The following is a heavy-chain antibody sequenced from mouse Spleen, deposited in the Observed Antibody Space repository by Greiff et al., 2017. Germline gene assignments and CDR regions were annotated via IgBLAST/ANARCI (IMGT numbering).Heavy chain of an antibody. Sequence: QVQLKESGAELVRPGSSVKLSCKASGYTFTSYWMHWVKQRPIQGLEWIGNIDPSDSETHYNQKFKDKATLTVDKSSSTAYMQLSSLTSEDSAVYYCARSIYYDGSFSFAYWGQGTLVTVSA. D-gene: IGHD1-1*01. CDR2: IDPSDSET. CDR3: ARSIYYDGSFSFAY. V-gene: IGHV1-52*01. J-gene: IGHJ3*01. CDR1: GYTFTSYW.